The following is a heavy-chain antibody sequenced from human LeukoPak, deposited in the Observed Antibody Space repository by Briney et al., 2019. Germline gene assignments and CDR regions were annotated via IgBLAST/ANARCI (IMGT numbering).Heavy chain of an antibody. CDR2: GHSSGST. CDR1: GGSISSSY. V-gene: IGHV4-59*12. D-gene: IGHD5-12*01. CDR3: ARGDGSGYDKYYFDY. Sequence: SETLSLTCTVSGGSISSSYWSWIRQPPGKGLEYIGFGHSSGSTNYNPSLKSRVTISVDTSKNQFSLKLNSVTAADTAVYYCARGDGSGYDKYYFDYWGQGTLVTVSS. J-gene: IGHJ4*02.